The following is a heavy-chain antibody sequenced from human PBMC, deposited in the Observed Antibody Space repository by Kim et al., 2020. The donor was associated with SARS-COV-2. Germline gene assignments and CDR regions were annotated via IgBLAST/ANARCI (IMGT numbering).Heavy chain of an antibody. V-gene: IGHV3-33*01. J-gene: IGHJ6*02. D-gene: IGHD3-3*01. CDR2: IWYDGSNK. CDR1: GFTFSSYG. Sequence: GGSLRLSCAASGFTFSSYGMHWVRQAPGKGLEWVAVIWYDGSNKYYADSVKGRFTISRDNSKNTLYLQMNSLRAEDTAVYYCARDKDEEILREGMDVWGQGTTVTVSS. CDR3: ARDKDEEILREGMDV.